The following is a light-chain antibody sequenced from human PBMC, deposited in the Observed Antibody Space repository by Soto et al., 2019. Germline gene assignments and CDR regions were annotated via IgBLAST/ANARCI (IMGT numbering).Light chain of an antibody. CDR2: GNS. V-gene: IGLV1-40*01. CDR3: QSYDSSLSGGV. Sequence: QSVLTQPPSVSGAPGQRVTISCTGSSSNIGAGYDVHWYQQRPGTPPKLHIYGNSNRHSGVPDRFSGSKSGTSASLAITGLQAEDEADYYCQSYDSSLSGGVFGGGTKLTVL. J-gene: IGLJ3*02. CDR1: SSNIGAGYD.